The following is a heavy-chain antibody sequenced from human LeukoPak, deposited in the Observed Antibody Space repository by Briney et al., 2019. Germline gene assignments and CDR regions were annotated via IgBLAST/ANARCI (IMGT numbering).Heavy chain of an antibody. CDR2: INPSGGST. CDR3: AREAGSAFDY. CDR1: GYTFTSYG. D-gene: IGHD3-10*01. V-gene: IGHV1-46*01. J-gene: IGHJ4*02. Sequence: GASVKVSCKASGYTFTSYGISWVRQAPGQGLEWMGIINPSGGSTSYAQKFQGRVTMTRDTSTSTVYMELSSLRSEDTAVYYCAREAGSAFDYWGQGTLVTVSS.